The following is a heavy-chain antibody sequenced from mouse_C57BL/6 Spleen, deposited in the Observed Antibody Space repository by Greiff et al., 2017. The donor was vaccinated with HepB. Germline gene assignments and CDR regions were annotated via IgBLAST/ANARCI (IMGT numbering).Heavy chain of an antibody. V-gene: IGHV5-4*03. Sequence: DVKLVESGGGLVKPGGSLKLSCAASGFTFSSYAMSWVRQTPEKRLEWVATISDGGSYTYYPDNVKGRFTISRDNAKNNLYLQMSHLKSEDTAMYYCASGGGYFDVWGTGTTVTVSS. CDR3: ASGGGYFDV. CDR1: GFTFSSYA. J-gene: IGHJ1*03. CDR2: ISDGGSYT.